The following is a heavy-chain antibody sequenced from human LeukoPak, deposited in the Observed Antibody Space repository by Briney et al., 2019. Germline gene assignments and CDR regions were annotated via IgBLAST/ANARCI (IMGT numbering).Heavy chain of an antibody. J-gene: IGHJ3*02. CDR1: GGTFSSYA. Sequence: SVKVSCKASGGTFSSYAISWVRQAPGQGLEWMGRIIPILGIANYAQKFQGRVTITADESTSTAYMELSSLRSEDTAVYYCARKSYYGSGSYAHDAFDIWGQGTMVTVSS. D-gene: IGHD3-10*01. V-gene: IGHV1-69*04. CDR3: ARKSYYGSGSYAHDAFDI. CDR2: IIPILGIA.